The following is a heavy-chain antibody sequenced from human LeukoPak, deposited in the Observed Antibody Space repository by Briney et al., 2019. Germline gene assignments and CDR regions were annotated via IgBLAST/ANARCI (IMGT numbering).Heavy chain of an antibody. D-gene: IGHD6-13*01. Sequence: SETLSLTCAVYGGSFSGYYWNWIRQPPGKGLEWIGYIYHSGSTNYNPSLQSRVTISVDTSKNQFSLNLNSVTAADTAVYYCARDRQQLISARLDYWGQGTLVTVSS. V-gene: IGHV4-59*01. CDR1: GGSFSGYY. CDR2: IYHSGST. J-gene: IGHJ4*02. CDR3: ARDRQQLISARLDY.